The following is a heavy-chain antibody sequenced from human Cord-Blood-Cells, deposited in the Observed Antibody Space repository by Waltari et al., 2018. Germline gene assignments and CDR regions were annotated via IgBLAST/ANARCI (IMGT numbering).Heavy chain of an antibody. CDR3: ASVPLDTPASGNFDY. CDR2: IYNSGRT. J-gene: IGHJ4*02. D-gene: IGHD6-13*01. CDR1: GYSISSGYN. Sequence: QVQLQESGPGLVKPSETLSLTCTVSGYSISSGYNWGWIRQPPGKGLECIGSIYNSGRTYYSPSLKSRVTISVDASKNQFSLKLSSVTAADTAVYYCASVPLDTPASGNFDYWGQGTLVTVSS. V-gene: IGHV4-38-2*02.